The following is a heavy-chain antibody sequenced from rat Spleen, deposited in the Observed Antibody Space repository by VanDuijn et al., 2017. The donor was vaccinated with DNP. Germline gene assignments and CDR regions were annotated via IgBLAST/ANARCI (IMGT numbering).Heavy chain of an antibody. CDR1: GYSITSTY. CDR2: ISYRGTT. J-gene: IGHJ2*01. CDR3: ARWGDYFDY. Sequence: EVQLQESGPGLVKPSQSLSLTCSVTGYSITSTYWGWIRKFPGNKMEWVGHISYRGTTTYNPSLKSRISITRDTSKNQFFLQLNSVTTEDTATYYCARWGDYFDYWGQGVMVTVSS. V-gene: IGHV3-1*01.